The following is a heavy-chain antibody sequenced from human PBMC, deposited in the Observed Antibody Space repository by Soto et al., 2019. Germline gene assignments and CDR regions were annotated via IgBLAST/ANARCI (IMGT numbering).Heavy chain of an antibody. J-gene: IGHJ4*02. Sequence: SETLSLTCAVYGGSFSGYYWSWIRQPPGKGLEWIGEINHSGSTNYNPSLKSRVTISVDTSKNQFSLKLSSVTAADTAVYYCARGRTTQTIDYWGQGTLVTVSS. V-gene: IGHV4-34*01. CDR2: INHSGST. CDR1: GGSFSGYY. CDR3: ARGRTTQTIDY.